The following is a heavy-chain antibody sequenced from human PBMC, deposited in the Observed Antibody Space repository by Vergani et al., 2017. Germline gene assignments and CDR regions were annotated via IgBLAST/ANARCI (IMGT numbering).Heavy chain of an antibody. CDR1: GFTFSSYW. J-gene: IGHJ3*02. Sequence: EVQLVESGGGLVQPGGSLRLSCAASGFTFSSYWMSWVRQAPGKGLEWVANIKQDGSEKYYVDSVKGRFTISRDNAKNSLYLQMNGLRAEDTAVYYCARGGYVWGSYRSPTDAFDIWGQGTMVTVSS. V-gene: IGHV3-7*03. CDR3: ARGGYVWGSYRSPTDAFDI. CDR2: IKQDGSEK. D-gene: IGHD3-16*02.